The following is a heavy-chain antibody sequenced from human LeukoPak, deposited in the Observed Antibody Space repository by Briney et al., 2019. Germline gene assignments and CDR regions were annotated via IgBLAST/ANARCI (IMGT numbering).Heavy chain of an antibody. D-gene: IGHD3-22*01. Sequence: SVKVSCKAPRGTFDSYGIIWVRQAPGQGLEWMGGVMAIFGGVKYGQKFQGRATITTDASTSTAYMELRSLTSEDTGIYYCARGELGDRSGFSFFDYWGQGTLVSVSS. CDR1: RGTFDSYG. CDR2: VMAIFGGV. V-gene: IGHV1-69*05. J-gene: IGHJ4*02. CDR3: ARGELGDRSGFSFFDY.